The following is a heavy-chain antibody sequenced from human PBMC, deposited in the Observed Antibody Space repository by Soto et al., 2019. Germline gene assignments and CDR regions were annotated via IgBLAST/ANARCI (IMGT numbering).Heavy chain of an antibody. CDR3: AHTRRGYSGHDYFY. CDR2: IYWDDDK. CDR1: GLTVSTSEVG. J-gene: IGHJ4*02. D-gene: IGHD5-12*01. Sequence: QITLKESGPTLVKPTQTLTLTCTFSGLTVSTSEVGVGWIRQPPGKALEWLALIYWDDDKRFSTSLKSRLTITKDTSKNQVVLTMTNVDPVDTATYYCAHTRRGYSGHDYFYWGQGTLVTVSS. V-gene: IGHV2-5*02.